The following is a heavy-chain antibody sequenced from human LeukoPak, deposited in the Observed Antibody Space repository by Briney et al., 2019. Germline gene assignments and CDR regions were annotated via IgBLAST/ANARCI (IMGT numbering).Heavy chain of an antibody. Sequence: SETLSLTXSVSGHFVGDYYWSWIRQSPGKGLEWIGWLHCSGTTYYNPSLKGRVTMSLDTSRNQLSLKLSSVTAADTAVYYCARHSSGWHLDFWGQGSLVTVSS. V-gene: IGHV4-59*02. D-gene: IGHD6-19*01. CDR3: ARHSSGWHLDF. CDR1: GHFVGDYY. CDR2: LHCSGTT. J-gene: IGHJ4*02.